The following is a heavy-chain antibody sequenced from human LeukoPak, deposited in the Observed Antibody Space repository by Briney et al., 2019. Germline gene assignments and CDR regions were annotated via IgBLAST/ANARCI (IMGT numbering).Heavy chain of an antibody. CDR3: ARDHRYGYSSSWYQLVQIDY. Sequence: GGSLRLSCAASGFTFSSYSMNWVRQAPGKALEWVSSLSSSSTYIFYADSVRGRFTISRDNAKNSLYLQMNSLRAEDTAVYYCARDHRYGYSSSWYQLVQIDYWGQGTLVTVSS. J-gene: IGHJ4*02. CDR2: LSSSSTYI. D-gene: IGHD6-13*01. V-gene: IGHV3-21*01. CDR1: GFTFSSYS.